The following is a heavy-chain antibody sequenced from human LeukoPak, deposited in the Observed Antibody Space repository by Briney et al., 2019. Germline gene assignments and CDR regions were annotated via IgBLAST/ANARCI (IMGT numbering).Heavy chain of an antibody. J-gene: IGHJ5*02. CDR2: IYSGGST. D-gene: IGHD3-3*01. V-gene: IGHV3-66*01. CDR3: ARDLGLGGFDP. Sequence: PGGSLRLSCAASGFPFSSYGMHWARQAPGKGLEWVSVIYSGGSTYYADSVKGRFTISRDNSKNTLYLQMNSLRAEDTAVYYCARDLGLGGFDPWGQGTLVTVSS. CDR1: GFPFSSYG.